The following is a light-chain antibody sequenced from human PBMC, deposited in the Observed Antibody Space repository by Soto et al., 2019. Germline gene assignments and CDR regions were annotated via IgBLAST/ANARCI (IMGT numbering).Light chain of an antibody. CDR1: QSVSSY. Sequence: EIVLTQSPATLYLSPGEKATLSCRASQSVSSYLAWYQQRPGQAPRLLIYDASSRATGIPARFSGSGSGTDFTLTISSLEPEDFAVYYCQQRSNWPAVTFGPGTQVDIK. V-gene: IGKV3-11*01. CDR3: QQRSNWPAVT. CDR2: DAS. J-gene: IGKJ3*01.